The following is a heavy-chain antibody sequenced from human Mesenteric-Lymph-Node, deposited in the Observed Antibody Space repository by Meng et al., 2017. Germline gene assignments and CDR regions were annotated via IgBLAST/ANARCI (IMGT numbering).Heavy chain of an antibody. J-gene: IGHJ4*02. CDR2: IHYSGTT. V-gene: IGHV4-30-4*01. CDR1: DGFTTSDDYY. Sequence: QVPLQESGPGLVKPSQTPSLTCTVSDGFTTSDDYYWSWIRQPPGKGLEWIGYIHYSGTTYYNPSLKSRIAISLDTSKNQFSLNLNSVTAADAAVYYCARDSPGGYGYFDSWGQGTLVTVSS. CDR3: ARDSPGGYGYFDS. D-gene: IGHD5-12*01.